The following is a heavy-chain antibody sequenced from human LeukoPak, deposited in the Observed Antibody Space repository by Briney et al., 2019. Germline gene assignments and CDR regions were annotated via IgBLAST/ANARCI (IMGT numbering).Heavy chain of an antibody. J-gene: IGHJ4*02. V-gene: IGHV3-23*01. D-gene: IGHD1-20*01. CDR1: GFTVSAYY. Sequence: PGGSLRLSCAASGFTVSAYYMAWVRQSPGKGLEFVSGSSGAGFSTHYADSVKGRFTISRDESKNILYLQMDSLRAEDTALYYCARDGYNWIPFDAWGQGTPVTVSS. CDR3: ARDGYNWIPFDA. CDR2: SSGAGFST.